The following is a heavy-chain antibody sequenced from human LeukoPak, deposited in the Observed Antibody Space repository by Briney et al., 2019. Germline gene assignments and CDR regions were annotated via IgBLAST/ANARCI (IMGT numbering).Heavy chain of an antibody. D-gene: IGHD3-10*01. CDR3: ARPYGSGANNWFDP. V-gene: IGHV4-39*01. J-gene: IGHJ5*02. Sequence: SETLSLTCTVSGGSISSSSYYWGWIRQPPGKGLEWIGSIYYSGSTYYNPSLKSRVTISVDTSKNQFSLKLSSVTAADTAVYYCARPYGSGANNWFDPWGQGTLVTVSS. CDR2: IYYSGST. CDR1: GGSISSSSYY.